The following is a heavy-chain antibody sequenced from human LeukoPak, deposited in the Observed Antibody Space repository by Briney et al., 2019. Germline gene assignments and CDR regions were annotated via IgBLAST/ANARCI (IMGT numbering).Heavy chain of an antibody. J-gene: IGHJ4*02. CDR1: GFTLSSYA. CDR2: ISYDGSNK. CDR3: ATGPHSSWYGLDY. V-gene: IGHV3-30-3*01. Sequence: GRSLRLSCAAPGFTLSSYAMHWVRQAPGKGLEWVAVISYDGSNKYYADSVKGRFTISRDNSKNTLYLQMNSLRAEDTAVYYCATGPHSSWYGLDYWGQGTLVTVSS. D-gene: IGHD6-13*01.